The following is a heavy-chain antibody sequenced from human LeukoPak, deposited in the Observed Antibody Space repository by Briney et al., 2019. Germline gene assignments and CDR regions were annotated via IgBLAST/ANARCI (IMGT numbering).Heavy chain of an antibody. J-gene: IGHJ4*02. CDR3: ASGRQLGY. V-gene: IGHV3-7*01. Sequence: GGALRLSCAASGFTFSNYWMSCVRQAPGKGLEWVANIKEDGSEKYYVDSVKGRFTICRDNARNSLYLQMNSLRAEDTAVYYCASGRQLGYWGQGTLVTVSS. D-gene: IGHD6-13*01. CDR2: IKEDGSEK. CDR1: GFTFSNYW.